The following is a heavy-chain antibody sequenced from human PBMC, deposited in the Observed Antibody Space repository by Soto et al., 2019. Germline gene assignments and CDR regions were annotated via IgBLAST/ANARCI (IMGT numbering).Heavy chain of an antibody. CDR2: IDPSDSYT. J-gene: IGHJ6*02. Sequence: PGESLKISCKVSGYSFTSYWVSWVRQMPGKGLEWMGRIDPSDSYTNYSPSYQGHVTISADKSISTAYLQWSSLKASDTGMYYCARTRRDNYYYYYNMDVWGQGTTVTVSS. CDR1: GYSFTSYW. V-gene: IGHV5-10-1*01. CDR3: ARTRRDNYYYYYNMDV.